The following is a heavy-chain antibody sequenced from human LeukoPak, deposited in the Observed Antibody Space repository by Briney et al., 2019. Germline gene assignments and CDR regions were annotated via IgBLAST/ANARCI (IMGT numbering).Heavy chain of an antibody. J-gene: IGHJ6*04. CDR1: TFFINSYT. Sequence: PGGSLRLSCTASTFFINSYTMNWVRQAPGKGLEWVSSISSSSSDIYYADSVRGRFTISRDNAKNSLYLRLNSLRVEDTAVYYCAELGITMIGGVWGKGTTVTISS. CDR3: AELGITMIGGV. V-gene: IGHV3-21*01. D-gene: IGHD3-10*02. CDR2: ISSSSSDI.